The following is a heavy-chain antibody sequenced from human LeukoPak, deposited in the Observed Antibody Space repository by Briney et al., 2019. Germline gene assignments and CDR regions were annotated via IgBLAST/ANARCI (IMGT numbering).Heavy chain of an antibody. D-gene: IGHD6-25*01. J-gene: IGHJ4*02. Sequence: GESLRISCRGSGYSFTTSWISWVHQTPGKGLEWMGRIDPSDSYPDYSPSFQGHVTISADKSIGTAYLQWSSLSASDSAMYYCARQTPGRGTSGDWGQGTLVTVSS. CDR1: GYSFTTSW. CDR3: ARQTPGRGTSGD. CDR2: IDPSDSYP. V-gene: IGHV5-10-1*01.